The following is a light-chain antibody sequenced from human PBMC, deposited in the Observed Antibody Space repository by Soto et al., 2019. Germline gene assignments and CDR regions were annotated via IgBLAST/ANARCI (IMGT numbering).Light chain of an antibody. V-gene: IGKV1-39*01. CDR1: QSISFY. J-gene: IGKJ1*01. CDR3: QQSYSTPPT. CDR2: ATS. Sequence: DIQLTQSPSSLSASVGDRVTITCRAGQSISFYLNWCQQKPGTAPKLLIYATSTLQSGVPSRFSGSGSGTDFTLTISSLQPEDFATYYCQQSYSTPPTFGQGTKVDIK.